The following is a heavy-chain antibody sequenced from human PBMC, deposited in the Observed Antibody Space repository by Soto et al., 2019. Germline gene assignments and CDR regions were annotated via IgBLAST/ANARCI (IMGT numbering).Heavy chain of an antibody. CDR1: GSTFTSYA. D-gene: IGHD2-15*01. CDR2: INAGNGNT. CDR3: ARASCSGGSCYPLDY. V-gene: IGHV1-3*01. Sequence: ASVTVSCTTAGSTFTSYAMDWVRQASGQRLEWMGWINAGNGNTKYSQKFQGRVTITRDTSASTAYMELSSLRSEDTAVYYCARASCSGGSCYPLDYWGQGTLVTVS. J-gene: IGHJ4*02.